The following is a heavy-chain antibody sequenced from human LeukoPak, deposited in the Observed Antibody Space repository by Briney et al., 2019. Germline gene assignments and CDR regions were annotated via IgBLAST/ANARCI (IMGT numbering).Heavy chain of an antibody. CDR3: SRVVQDVTGADY. CDR1: GFTFSNYH. Sequence: TGGSLRLSCAASGFTFSNYHMNWVRQAPGKGLEWLSYIHSTSGSIHYADSVKGRFTISRDNAKNSLYLQMNSLRAEDTAVYYCSRVVQDVTGADYWGQGALVIVSS. D-gene: IGHD2-21*02. J-gene: IGHJ4*02. V-gene: IGHV3-48*01. CDR2: IHSTSGSI.